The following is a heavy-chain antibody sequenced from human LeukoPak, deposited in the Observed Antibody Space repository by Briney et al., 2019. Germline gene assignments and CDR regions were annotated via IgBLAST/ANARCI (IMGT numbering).Heavy chain of an antibody. CDR1: GGSISSSSYY. D-gene: IGHD3-10*01. J-gene: IGHJ5*02. CDR2: IYYSGST. CDR3: ARVPLTMVRGVITNWFDP. Sequence: PSETLSLTCTVSGGSISSSSYYWGWIRQPPGKGLEWIGSIYYSGSTYYNPSLKSRVTISVDTSKNQFSLKLSSVTAADTAVYYCARVPLTMVRGVITNWFDPWGQGTLVTVSS. V-gene: IGHV4-39*07.